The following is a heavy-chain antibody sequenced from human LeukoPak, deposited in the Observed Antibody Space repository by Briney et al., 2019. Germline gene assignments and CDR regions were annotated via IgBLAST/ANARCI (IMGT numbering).Heavy chain of an antibody. D-gene: IGHD6-6*01. CDR1: GLTFSSYA. CDR2: ISYDGSTK. Sequence: GGSLRLSCAASGLTFSSYAMHWVRQAPGKGPEWVAVISYDGSTKYYADSVKGRFTISRDNSKNTLYLQMNSLRAEDTAVYYCARVRSSTTLDYWGQGTLVTVSS. J-gene: IGHJ4*02. V-gene: IGHV3-30*01. CDR3: ARVRSSTTLDY.